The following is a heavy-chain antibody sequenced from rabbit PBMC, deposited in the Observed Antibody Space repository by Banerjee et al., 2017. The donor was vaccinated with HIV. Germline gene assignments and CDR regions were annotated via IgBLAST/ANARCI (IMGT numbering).Heavy chain of an antibody. Sequence: QQQLVESGGGLVKPGGTLTLTCTASGFTISSGYYMCWVRQAPGKGLEWIACIGVGSSGSTYYASWAKGRFTISKTSSTTVTLQMTSLTAVDTATYFCARDRTNNDGYSFNLWGQGTLVTVS. D-gene: IGHD1-1*01. CDR1: GFTISSGYY. CDR2: IGVGSSGST. V-gene: IGHV1S45*01. CDR3: ARDRTNNDGYSFNL. J-gene: IGHJ4*01.